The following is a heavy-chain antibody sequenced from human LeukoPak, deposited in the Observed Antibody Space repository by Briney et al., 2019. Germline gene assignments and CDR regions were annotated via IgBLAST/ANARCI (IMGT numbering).Heavy chain of an antibody. CDR3: ARGLYYMDV. J-gene: IGHJ6*03. CDR2: ISGPTSVM. CDR1: GFTFDTHT. V-gene: IGHV3-48*01. Sequence: GGSLRLSCAASGFTFDTHTMAWVRQAPGKGLECLSYISGPTSVMFYADSVKGRFTISRDNAKNSLYLQMNSLTAEDTAVYYCARGLYYMDVWGKGTTVTVSS.